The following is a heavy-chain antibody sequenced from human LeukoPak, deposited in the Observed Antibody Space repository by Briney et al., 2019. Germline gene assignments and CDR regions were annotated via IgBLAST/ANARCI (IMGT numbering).Heavy chain of an antibody. CDR2: INPNSGGT. J-gene: IGHJ6*03. D-gene: IGHD7-27*01. CDR1: GYTFTGYY. Sequence: GASVKVSCKASGYTFTGYYMHWVRQAPGQGLEWMGWINPNSGGTNYAQKFQGRVTMTRDTSISTAYMELSRLRSDDTAVYYCARRGTLGTLNYYYYMDVWGKGTTVTVSS. V-gene: IGHV1-2*02. CDR3: ARRGTLGTLNYYYYMDV.